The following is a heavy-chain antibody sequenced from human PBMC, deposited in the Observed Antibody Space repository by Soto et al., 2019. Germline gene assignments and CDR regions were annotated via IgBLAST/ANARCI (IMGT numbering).Heavy chain of an antibody. CDR1: GFTFSSYA. CDR3: ANDQVVGGQWLPLLETAFLLFDY. D-gene: IGHD6-19*01. V-gene: IGHV3-23*01. CDR2: ISGSGGST. Sequence: GGSLRLSCAASGFTFSSYAMSWVRQAPGKGLEWVSAISGSGGSTYYADSVKGRFTISRDNSKNTLYLQMNSLRAEDTAVYYCANDQVVGGQWLPLLETAFLLFDYWGQGTLVTVSS. J-gene: IGHJ4*02.